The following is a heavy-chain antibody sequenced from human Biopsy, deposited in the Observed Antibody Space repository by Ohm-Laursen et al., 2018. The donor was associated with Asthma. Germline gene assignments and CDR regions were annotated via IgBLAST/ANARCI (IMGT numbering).Heavy chain of an antibody. J-gene: IGHJ4*02. CDR3: ARKAGSCISRTCYSLDF. CDR1: GGTFNTYV. D-gene: IGHD2-2*01. CDR2: INSVFGTT. V-gene: IGHV1-69*01. Sequence: SSVKVSCKSLGGTFNTYVIGWVRRAPGQGLEWMGGINSVFGTTTYPQKFQDRVTITADDSTSTAYMELSSLRSEDTAVYYCARKAGSCISRTCYSLDFWGQGTLVTVSS.